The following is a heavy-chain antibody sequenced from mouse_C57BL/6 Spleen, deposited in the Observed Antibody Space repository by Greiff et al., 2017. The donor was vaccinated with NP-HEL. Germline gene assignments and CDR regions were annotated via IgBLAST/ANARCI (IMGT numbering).Heavy chain of an antibody. D-gene: IGHD1-1*01. V-gene: IGHV1-15*01. CDR1: GYTFTDYE. Sequence: VQLVESGAELVRPGASVTLSCKASGYTFTDYEMHWVKQTPVHGLEWIGAIDPETGGTAYNQKFKGKAILTADKSSSTAYMELRSLTSEDSAVYYCTAITTVSYWGQGTLVTVSA. J-gene: IGHJ3*01. CDR2: IDPETGGT. CDR3: TAITTVSY.